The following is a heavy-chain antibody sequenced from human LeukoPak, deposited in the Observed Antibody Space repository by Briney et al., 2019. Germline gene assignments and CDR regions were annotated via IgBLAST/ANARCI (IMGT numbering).Heavy chain of an antibody. V-gene: IGHV3-21*01. CDR1: GFTFSSYS. CDR3: ARALPGAPFDY. J-gene: IGHJ4*02. Sequence: GGSLRLSCAASGFTFSSYSMNWVRQAPGKGLEWVSSISSSSSYIYYADSVKGRFTISRDNAKNSLYLQMNSLGAEDTAVYYCARALPGAPFDYWGQGTLVTVSS. D-gene: IGHD1-26*01. CDR2: ISSSSSYI.